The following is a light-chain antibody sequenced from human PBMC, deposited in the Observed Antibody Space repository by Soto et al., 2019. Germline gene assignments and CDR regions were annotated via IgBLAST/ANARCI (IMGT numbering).Light chain of an antibody. CDR1: QSISTW. Sequence: DIQMTQSPSTLSASVGDRVTITCRASQSISTWLAWYQQKPGKAPNLLIYKASSLESGGPSRFSGSGSATEFTLPISSLQPDDFATYYCQQYNSYSSGTFGQGTKVEIK. CDR3: QQYNSYSSGT. V-gene: IGKV1-5*03. CDR2: KAS. J-gene: IGKJ1*01.